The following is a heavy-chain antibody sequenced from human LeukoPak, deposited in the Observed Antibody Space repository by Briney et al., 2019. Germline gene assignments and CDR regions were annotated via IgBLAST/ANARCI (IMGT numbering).Heavy chain of an antibody. Sequence: GGSLRLSCAASGFSVSGNYMSWVRQAPGKGLEWVSGFYSGDNTYYADSVKGRFTISRDNSKNTLYLQMNSLRAEDTAVYYCARDRAMYYYETSGYWGQGTLVTVSS. CDR3: ARDRAMYYYETSGY. CDR2: FYSGDNT. D-gene: IGHD3-22*01. CDR1: GFSVSGNY. J-gene: IGHJ4*02. V-gene: IGHV3-66*01.